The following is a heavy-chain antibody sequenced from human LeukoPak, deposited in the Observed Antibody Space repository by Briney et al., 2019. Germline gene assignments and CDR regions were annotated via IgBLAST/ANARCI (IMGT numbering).Heavy chain of an antibody. CDR1: GFTFSDHY. CDR3: ARDPDYGDPE. V-gene: IGHV3-11*01. Sequence: PGGSLRLSCVASGFTFSDHYMSWFRLSPGKGLEWLSYITSSGGTTDYADSVKGRFTISRDNAKNSMFLQMNSLRPEDTAVYYCARDPDYGDPEWGQGTLVTVSS. D-gene: IGHD4-17*01. J-gene: IGHJ4*02. CDR2: ITSSGGTT.